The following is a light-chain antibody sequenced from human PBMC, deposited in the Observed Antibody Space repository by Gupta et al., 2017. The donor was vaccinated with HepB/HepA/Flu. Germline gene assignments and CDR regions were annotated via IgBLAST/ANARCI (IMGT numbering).Light chain of an antibody. Sequence: EIVLTQPPATLSLSPGERATLSCRASQSVSRFLAWYQQKPGQAPRLLIHDASNRATGIPARFSGSGSGTDFTLTISSLEPEDFAVYYCQQRDSCPITFGRGTKVDIK. CDR2: DAS. CDR3: QQRDSCPIT. CDR1: QSVSRF. V-gene: IGKV3-11*01. J-gene: IGKJ4*01.